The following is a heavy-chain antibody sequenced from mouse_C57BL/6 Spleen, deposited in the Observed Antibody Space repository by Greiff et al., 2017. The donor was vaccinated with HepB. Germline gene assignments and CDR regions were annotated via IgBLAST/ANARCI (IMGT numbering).Heavy chain of an antibody. Sequence: EVKLMESGPGLVKPSQSLSLTCSVTGYSITSGYYWNWIRQFPGNKLEWMGYISYDGSNNYNPSLKNRISITRDTSKNQFFLKLNSVTTEDTATYYCARVAYDYYGDYWGQGTTLTVSS. CDR3: ARVAYDYYGDY. CDR2: ISYDGSN. V-gene: IGHV3-6*01. D-gene: IGHD1-1*01. CDR1: GYSITSGYY. J-gene: IGHJ2*01.